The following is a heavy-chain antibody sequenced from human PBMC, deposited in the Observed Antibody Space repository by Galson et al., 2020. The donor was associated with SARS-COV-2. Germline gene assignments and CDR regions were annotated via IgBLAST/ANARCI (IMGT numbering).Heavy chain of an antibody. V-gene: IGHV3-64D*09. Sequence: GESLKISCSASGFTFSSYAMHWVRQAPGKGLEYVSAISSNGGSTYYADSVKGRFTISRDNSKNTLYLQISSLRAEDTAVYYCVKGDVWNGYLSYYYMDVWGNGTTVTVSS. D-gene: IGHD3-3*01. J-gene: IGHJ6*03. CDR3: VKGDVWNGYLSYYYMDV. CDR2: ISSNGGST. CDR1: GFTFSSYA.